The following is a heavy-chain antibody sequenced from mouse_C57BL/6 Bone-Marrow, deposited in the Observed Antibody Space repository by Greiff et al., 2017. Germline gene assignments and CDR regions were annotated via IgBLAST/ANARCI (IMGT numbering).Heavy chain of an antibody. CDR2: ISSGSSTI. D-gene: IGHD2-1*01. J-gene: IGHJ3*01. CDR3: ARDGNFEGFAY. CDR1: GFNFSDYG. Sequence: EVQLVESGGGLVKPGGSLKLSCAASGFNFSDYGMHWVRQAPEKGLEWVAYISSGSSTIYYADTVKGRFTISRDNAKNTLFLQMTSLRSEDTAMYYCARDGNFEGFAYWGQGTLVTVSA. V-gene: IGHV5-17*01.